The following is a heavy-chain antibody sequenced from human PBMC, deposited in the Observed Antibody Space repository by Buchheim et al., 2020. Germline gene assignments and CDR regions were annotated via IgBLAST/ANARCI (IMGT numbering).Heavy chain of an antibody. Sequence: QVQLQESGPELVKPSQTLSLTWTVSGGSISSGDYYWSWIRQPPGKGLEWIGYIYYSGSTYYNPSLKSRVTITVDTSKNQISLKLSSVTAADTAVYYCGGFGSGGQGNWFDPWGRGTL. D-gene: IGHD2-15*01. CDR3: GGFGSGGQGNWFDP. V-gene: IGHV4-30-4*01. CDR1: GGSISSGDYY. J-gene: IGHJ5*02. CDR2: IYYSGST.